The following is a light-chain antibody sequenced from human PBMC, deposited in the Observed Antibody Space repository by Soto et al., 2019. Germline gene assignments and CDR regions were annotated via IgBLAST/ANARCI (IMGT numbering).Light chain of an antibody. CDR3: QRVNNYLLT. J-gene: IGKJ4*01. CDR1: QGISSA. Sequence: ALQLTHSPSSLSASVGDRVTITCRASQGISSALAWYQQKPGKAPKLLIYDASSLESGVPSRFSVSGSGTDFPLSISSLQAEDYATYYWQRVNNYLLTVGGGTKVEIK. V-gene: IGKV1D-13*01. CDR2: DAS.